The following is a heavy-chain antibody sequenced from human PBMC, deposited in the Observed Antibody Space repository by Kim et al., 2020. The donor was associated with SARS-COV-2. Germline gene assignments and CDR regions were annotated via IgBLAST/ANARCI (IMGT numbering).Heavy chain of an antibody. J-gene: IGHJ6*02. D-gene: IGHD6-13*01. V-gene: IGHV4-34*01. Sequence: KSRVTISVDTSKNQFSLKLSTVTAADTAVYYCARGRGGAAAWWYYYGMDVWGQGTTVTVSS. CDR3: ARGRGGAAAWWYYYGMDV.